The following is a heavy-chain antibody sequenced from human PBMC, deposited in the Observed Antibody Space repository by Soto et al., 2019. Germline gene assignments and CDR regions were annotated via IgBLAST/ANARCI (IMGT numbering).Heavy chain of an antibody. D-gene: IGHD6-19*01. Sequence: PGGSLRLSCITSGFTFSHYGMHWVRQAPGKGLSWLAGIQCDGSKKYYADSVQGRFTISRDNSENTVYLQMNSLRAEDTAVYYCARGAVASPFRPREPPDDYWGQGTLVT. V-gene: IGHV3-33*01. CDR2: IQCDGSKK. J-gene: IGHJ4*02. CDR3: ARGAVASPFRPREPPDDY. CDR1: GFTFSHYG.